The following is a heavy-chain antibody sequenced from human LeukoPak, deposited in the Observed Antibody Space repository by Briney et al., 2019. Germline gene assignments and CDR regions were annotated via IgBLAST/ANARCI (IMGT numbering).Heavy chain of an antibody. CDR1: GGSISSNGYY. CDR3: ARERVPAAPLDY. D-gene: IGHD2-2*01. V-gene: IGHV4-39*02. J-gene: IGHJ4*02. CDR2: FYYTGST. Sequence: SETLSLTCTVSGGSISSNGYYWGWIRQPPGKGLEWIGSFYYTGSTFYSPSLKSRVTISVDTSKNQFSLKLSSVTAADTAVYYCARERVPAAPLDYWGQGTLVTVSS.